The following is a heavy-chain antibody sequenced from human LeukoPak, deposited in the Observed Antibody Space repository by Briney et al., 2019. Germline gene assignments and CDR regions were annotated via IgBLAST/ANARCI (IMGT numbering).Heavy chain of an antibody. CDR1: GYTFTGYY. Sequence: ASVKLSCKASGYTFTGYYMHWVRQPHGPGHEWMGCINPNSGGTNYSQKFQGRVTMTRDTSISTAYMELSRLSSDDTAVYYCSRVGLAAAALDYWGQGTLVTVSS. CDR2: INPNSGGT. CDR3: SRVGLAAAALDY. D-gene: IGHD6-13*01. J-gene: IGHJ4*02. V-gene: IGHV1-2*02.